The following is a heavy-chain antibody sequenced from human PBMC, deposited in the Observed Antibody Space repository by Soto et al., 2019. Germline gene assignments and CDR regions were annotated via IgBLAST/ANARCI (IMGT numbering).Heavy chain of an antibody. Sequence: RGESLKIYCKGSGYSFPSYWISWVRQMPGKGLEWMGRIDPSDTYTNYPPSFQGDVTTAADKTISTAYLPWSRLKASETAMYYGARFIQFDTPYGMDVWGQGTTVTVSS. V-gene: IGHV5-10-1*01. J-gene: IGHJ6*02. CDR3: ARFIQFDTPYGMDV. D-gene: IGHD2-15*01. CDR2: IDPSDTYT. CDR1: GYSFPSYW.